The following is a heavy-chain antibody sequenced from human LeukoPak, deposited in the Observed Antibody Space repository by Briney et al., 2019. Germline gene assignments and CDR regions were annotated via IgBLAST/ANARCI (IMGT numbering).Heavy chain of an antibody. J-gene: IGHJ4*02. D-gene: IGHD6-25*01. CDR1: GFSCNNYR. CDR3: VRGPHIAATSY. V-gene: IGHV3-7*03. CDR2: IKQDGSEK. Sequence: GGSLRLSCVASGFSCNNYRRTWVRQAPGKGLEWVANIKQDGSEKQYVDSVKGRFAISRDNAKKSLYLQINTLRAEDTAVYYCVRGPHIAATSYWGQGTLVTVSS.